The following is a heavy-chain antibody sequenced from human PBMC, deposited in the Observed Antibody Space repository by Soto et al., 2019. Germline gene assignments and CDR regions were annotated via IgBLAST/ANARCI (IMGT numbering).Heavy chain of an antibody. V-gene: IGHV1-3*05. CDR2: ISAGNGNT. CDR3: ARWAAAFDY. J-gene: IGHJ4*02. CDR1: GYTFTSYA. D-gene: IGHD2-2*01. Sequence: QVQLVQSGAEEKKPGASVKVSCKASGYTFTSYAMHWVRQAPGQRLEWMGWISAGNGNTKYSQKFQGRVTITRDTTASTAYMELSSLRSEDTAVYYCARWAAAFDYWGQGTLVTVSS.